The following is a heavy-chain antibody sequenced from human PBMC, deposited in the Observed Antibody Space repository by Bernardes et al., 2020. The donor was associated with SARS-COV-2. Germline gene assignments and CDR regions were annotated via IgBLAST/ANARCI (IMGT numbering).Heavy chain of an antibody. D-gene: IGHD4-17*01. V-gene: IGHV1-69*13. CDR1: GGTFSSSA. CDR3: AREGGVGYGDYVLGY. J-gene: IGHJ4*02. CDR2: IIPIFGTP. Sequence: SVKVSCRASGGTFSSSAISWLRQAPGQGLEWMGGIIPIFGTPNYAQEFQGRFTITADESTSTAYMELSGLRSEDTAVYYCAREGGVGYGDYVLGYWGQGTLVTVSS.